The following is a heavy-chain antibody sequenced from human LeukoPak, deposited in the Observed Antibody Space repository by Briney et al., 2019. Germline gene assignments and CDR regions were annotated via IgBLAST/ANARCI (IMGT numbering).Heavy chain of an antibody. V-gene: IGHV1-24*01. Sequence: ASVKVSCKVSGYTLTELSMHWVRQAPGKGLEWMGGFDPEDGETIYAQKFQGRVTMTEDTSTDTAYMELSSLRSDDTAVYYCARVDSSSWLFDPWGQGTLVTVSS. CDR2: FDPEDGET. D-gene: IGHD6-13*01. CDR1: GYTLTELS. J-gene: IGHJ5*02. CDR3: ARVDSSSWLFDP.